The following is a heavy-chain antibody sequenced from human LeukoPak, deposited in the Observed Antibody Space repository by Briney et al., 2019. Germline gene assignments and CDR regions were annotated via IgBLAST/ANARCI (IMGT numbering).Heavy chain of an antibody. Sequence: SQTLSLTCTVSGGSISSGGYYGSWIRQHPGKGLEWIGYIYYSGSTYYNPSLKSRVTISVDTSKNQFSLKLSSVTAADTAVYYCARGGGYDSSTFDYWGQGTLVTVSS. J-gene: IGHJ4*02. V-gene: IGHV4-31*03. CDR2: IYYSGST. CDR1: GGSISSGGYY. D-gene: IGHD3-22*01. CDR3: ARGGGYDSSTFDY.